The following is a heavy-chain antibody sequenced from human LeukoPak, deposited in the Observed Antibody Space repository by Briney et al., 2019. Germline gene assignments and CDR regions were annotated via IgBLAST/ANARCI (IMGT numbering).Heavy chain of an antibody. D-gene: IGHD3-3*01. CDR1: GFTFSSYG. Sequence: PGGSLRLSCAASGFTFSSYGMHWVRQAPGKGLEWVAFIRYDGSNKYYADSVKGRFTISRDNSKNTLYLQMNSLRAEDTAVYYCAKDSASYDFWSGYPSLDYWGQGTLVTVSS. CDR2: IRYDGSNK. V-gene: IGHV3-30*02. J-gene: IGHJ4*02. CDR3: AKDSASYDFWSGYPSLDY.